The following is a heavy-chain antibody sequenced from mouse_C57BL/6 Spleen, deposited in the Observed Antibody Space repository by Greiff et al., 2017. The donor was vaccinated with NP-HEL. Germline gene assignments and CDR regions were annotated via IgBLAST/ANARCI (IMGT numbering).Heavy chain of an antibody. CDR1: GFTFSSYG. Sequence: EVNVVESGGDLVKPGGSLKLSCAASGFTFSSYGMSWVRQTPDKRLEWVATISSGGSYTYYPDSVKGRFTISRDNAKNTLYLQMSSLKSEDTAMYYCARLGYSNYFDYWGQGTTLTVSS. CDR2: ISSGGSYT. V-gene: IGHV5-6*01. CDR3: ARLGYSNYFDY. J-gene: IGHJ2*01. D-gene: IGHD2-5*01.